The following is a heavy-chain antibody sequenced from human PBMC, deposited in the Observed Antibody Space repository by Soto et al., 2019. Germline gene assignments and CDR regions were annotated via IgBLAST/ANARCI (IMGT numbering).Heavy chain of an antibody. D-gene: IGHD3-16*02. Sequence: SETLSLTCTVSGGSTTSDYWSWIRQPPGKGLEWLGYIFHSLGAKYNPYLGSRGTISLDTSNNQLSLSLRSVTAADTAIYFCARIPSRYLNYYYDYWGLGTLVTVYS. CDR1: GGSTTSDY. CDR2: IFHSLGA. V-gene: IGHV4-59*01. J-gene: IGHJ4*02. CDR3: ARIPSRYLNYYYDY.